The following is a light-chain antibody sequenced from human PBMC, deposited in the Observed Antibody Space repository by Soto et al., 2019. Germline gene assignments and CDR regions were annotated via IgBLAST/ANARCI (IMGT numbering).Light chain of an antibody. J-gene: IGKJ5*01. CDR1: QSVPSSY. CDR3: QQYGSSSIT. Sequence: EIVLTQSPGTLSLSPGERATLSCRASQSVPSSYFAWYQQKPGQAPRLLIYATSSRATGIPDRFSGSGSGTDVTLTISRLEPEDFAVYHCQQYGSSSITFGQGTRLEIK. CDR2: ATS. V-gene: IGKV3-20*01.